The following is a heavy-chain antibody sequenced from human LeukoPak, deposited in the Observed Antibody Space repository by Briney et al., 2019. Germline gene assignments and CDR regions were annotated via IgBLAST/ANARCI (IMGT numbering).Heavy chain of an antibody. J-gene: IGHJ6*04. CDR3: AKGGYYGSGRLYGMDV. CDR2: ISGSGGST. CDR1: GFTFSSYA. V-gene: IGHV3-23*01. D-gene: IGHD3-10*01. Sequence: GGSLRLSCAASGFTFSSYAMSWVRQAPGKGLEWVSAISGSGGSTYYADSVKGRFTISRDNSKNTLYLQMRSLRAEDTAVYYCAKGGYYGSGRLYGMDVWGKGTTVTVSS.